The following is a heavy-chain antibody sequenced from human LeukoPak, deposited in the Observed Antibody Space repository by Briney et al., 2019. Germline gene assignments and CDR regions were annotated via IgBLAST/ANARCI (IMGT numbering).Heavy chain of an antibody. CDR1: VDSISSYY. V-gene: IGHV4-59*01. CDR2: IYYSGST. CDR3: ARGGYSGSHFDY. J-gene: IGHJ4*02. Sequence: PSETLSLTCTLSVDSISSYYWSWSPDPPGKRLEWIGYIYYSGSTNYNPSLKSRVTISVDTSKNQFSLKLSSVTAADTAVYYCARGGYSGSHFDYWGQGTLVTVSS. D-gene: IGHD1-26*01.